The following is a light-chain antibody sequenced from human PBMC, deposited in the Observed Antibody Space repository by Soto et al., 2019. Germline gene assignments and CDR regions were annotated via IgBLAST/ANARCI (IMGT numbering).Light chain of an antibody. Sequence: EIVLTQSPGTLSLSPGERATLSCRASQSISSRNLAWYQQKPGQAPRLLIYGASSRATGIPDRFSGSGSGTDFTLTISRLEPEDFAVFYCQQYGSSPPYTFGQGTKLEIK. V-gene: IGKV3-20*01. CDR2: GAS. J-gene: IGKJ2*01. CDR1: QSISSRN. CDR3: QQYGSSPPYT.